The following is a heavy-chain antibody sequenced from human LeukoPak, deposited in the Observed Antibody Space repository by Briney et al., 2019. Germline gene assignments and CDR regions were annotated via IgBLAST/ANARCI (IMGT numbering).Heavy chain of an antibody. D-gene: IGHD1-26*01. J-gene: IGHJ5*02. CDR1: GGTFSSYA. CDR2: IIPILGIA. V-gene: IGHV1-69*04. Sequence: SVKVSCKASGGTFSSYAISWVRQAPGQGLEWMGRIIPILGIANYAQKFQGRVTITADKSTSTAYMELSSLRSEDTAVYYCARPASGSYYNWFDPWGQGTLVTVSP. CDR3: ARPASGSYYNWFDP.